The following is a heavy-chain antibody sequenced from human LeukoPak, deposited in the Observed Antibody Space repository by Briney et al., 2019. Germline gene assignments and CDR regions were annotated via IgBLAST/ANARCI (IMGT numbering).Heavy chain of an antibody. CDR2: INPNSGGT. Sequence: GASVKVSCKASGYTFTGYYMHWVRQAPGQGLEWMGRINPNSGGTNYAQKFQGRVTMTRDTSISTAYMALSRLSSDDTAVYCCAIGGSSGYSSPFACWSQGSPVTVSS. CDR1: GYTFTGYY. J-gene: IGHJ4*01. D-gene: IGHD3-22*01. CDR3: AIGGSSGYSSPFAC. V-gene: IGHV1-2*06.